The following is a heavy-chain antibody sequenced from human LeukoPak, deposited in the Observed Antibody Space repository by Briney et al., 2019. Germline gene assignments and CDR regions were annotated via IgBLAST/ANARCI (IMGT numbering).Heavy chain of an antibody. Sequence: GGSLRLSCAASGFTLSSYGMHWVRQAPGKGLEWVAVIWYDGSNKYYADSVKGRFTISRDNSKNTLYLQMNSLRAEDTAVYYCARDPMGIAAAGIDYWGQGTLVTVSS. CDR1: GFTLSSYG. V-gene: IGHV3-33*01. CDR2: IWYDGSNK. D-gene: IGHD6-13*01. J-gene: IGHJ4*02. CDR3: ARDPMGIAAAGIDY.